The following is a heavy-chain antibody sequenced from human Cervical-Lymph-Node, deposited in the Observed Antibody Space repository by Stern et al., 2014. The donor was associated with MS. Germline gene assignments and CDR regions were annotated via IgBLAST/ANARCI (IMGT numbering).Heavy chain of an antibody. CDR1: GYTFNTYA. D-gene: IGHD2/OR15-2a*01. J-gene: IGHJ6*02. V-gene: IGHV1-3*01. Sequence: QVQLGQSGAEVKKLGASANVSCKASGYTFNTYAIHWVRQAPGQGLEWMGYINAGNGNTKYSQKFQGRVTITRDTSASTGYIELSSLRSEDSAVYYCATPFSHSFRYGMHVWGQGTTVTV. CDR2: INAGNGNT. CDR3: ATPFSHSFRYGMHV.